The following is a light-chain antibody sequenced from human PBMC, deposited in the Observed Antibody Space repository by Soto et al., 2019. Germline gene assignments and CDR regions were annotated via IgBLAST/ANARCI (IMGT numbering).Light chain of an antibody. CDR3: CSYADSHSHVI. V-gene: IGLV2-11*01. CDR2: GVT. J-gene: IGLJ2*01. CDR1: SSDVGGYNF. Sequence: QSVLTQPRSVSGSPGQSVSIACTGTSSDVGGYNFVSWYQHHPGKAPKLMIYGVTERPSGVPERFSGSKSGNTASLAISGLQAEDEADYYCCSYADSHSHVIFGGGTKLTVL.